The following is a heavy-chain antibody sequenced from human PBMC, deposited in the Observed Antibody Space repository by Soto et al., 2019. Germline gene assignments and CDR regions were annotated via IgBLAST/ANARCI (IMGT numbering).Heavy chain of an antibody. CDR1: GGSISSYY. V-gene: IGHV4-59*01. D-gene: IGHD3-16*01. CDR3: GRPLGETSGYQAYLVH. Sequence: TSETLSLTCAVSGGSISSYYWSWIRQPPGKELEWIGHISNTGSTNYNPSLKSRVIISLDMSKNQFSLKLGSVTSADTAVCYCGRPLGETSGYQAYLVHGGPGALVAVFS. CDR2: ISNTGST. J-gene: IGHJ4*02.